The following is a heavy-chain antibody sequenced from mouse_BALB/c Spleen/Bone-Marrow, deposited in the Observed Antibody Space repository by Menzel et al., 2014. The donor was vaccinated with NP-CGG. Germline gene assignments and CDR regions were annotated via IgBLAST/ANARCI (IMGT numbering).Heavy chain of an antibody. J-gene: IGHJ2*01. Sequence: LQESGAELAKPGASVKMSCKASGYTFTSYWMHWVKQRPGQGLEWIGYINPNTGYPEYNQKFKDKATLTADKSSSTAYMQLSSLTSEDSAVYYCARRFTTVVTTGDYWGQGTTPTVSS. CDR2: INPNTGYP. CDR1: GYTFTSYW. V-gene: IGHV1-7*01. CDR3: ARRFTTVVTTGDY. D-gene: IGHD1-1*02.